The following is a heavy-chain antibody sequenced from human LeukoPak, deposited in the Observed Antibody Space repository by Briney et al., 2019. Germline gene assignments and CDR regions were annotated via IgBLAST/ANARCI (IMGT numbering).Heavy chain of an antibody. V-gene: IGHV3-23*01. D-gene: IGHD1-26*01. J-gene: IGHJ4*02. CDR1: GLTFSSYG. Sequence: GGSLRLSCAASGLTFSSYGMSWVRQAPGKGLEWVSAISGSGGSTYYADSVKGRFTISRDNSKNTLYLQMNSLRAEDTAVYYCAKSPSAFGAIFPPSVDYWGQGTLVTVSS. CDR3: AKSPSAFGAIFPPSVDY. CDR2: ISGSGGST.